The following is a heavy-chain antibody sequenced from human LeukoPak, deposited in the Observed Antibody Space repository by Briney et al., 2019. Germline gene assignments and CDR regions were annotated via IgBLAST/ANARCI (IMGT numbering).Heavy chain of an antibody. CDR2: MNPTSGHT. CDR1: GYTFTSYD. D-gene: IGHD3-10*01. Sequence: GASVKVSCKASGYTFTSYDINWVRQAPGQGLEWMGWMNPTSGHTGYVQKFQGRITMIRDTSVSTAYMELNSLTSEDTAVYYCARSPVGVRKKHDLWGQGTLVIVSS. CDR3: ARSPVGVRKKHDL. V-gene: IGHV1-8*01. J-gene: IGHJ5*02.